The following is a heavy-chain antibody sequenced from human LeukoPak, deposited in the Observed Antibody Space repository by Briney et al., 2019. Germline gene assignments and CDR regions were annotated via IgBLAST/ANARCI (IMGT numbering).Heavy chain of an antibody. J-gene: IGHJ4*02. D-gene: IGHD2-15*01. CDR3: AWGCSGGSCYVG. CDR1: GYSISSGYY. Sequence: ETLSLTCTVSGYSISSGYYWGWIRQPPGKGLEWVSSISSSSSYIYYADSVKGRFTISRDNAKNSLYLQMNSLRAEDTAVYYCAWGCSGGSCYVGWGQGTLVTVSS. V-gene: IGHV3-21*01. CDR2: ISSSSSYI.